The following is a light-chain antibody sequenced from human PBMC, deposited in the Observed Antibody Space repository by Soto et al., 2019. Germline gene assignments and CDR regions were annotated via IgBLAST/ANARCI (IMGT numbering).Light chain of an antibody. CDR1: QGLSSY. CDR2: AAS. J-gene: IGKJ5*01. Sequence: IQVAQSPSSVSAFVGDRVIFSCLARQGLSSYLAWYQQKPGKAPKLLIYAASNLQSGVPSRFSGSASGTDFTLTISSLQPEDFATYYCLQDYNYPITFGQGTRLEIK. CDR3: LQDYNYPIT. V-gene: IGKV1-6*01.